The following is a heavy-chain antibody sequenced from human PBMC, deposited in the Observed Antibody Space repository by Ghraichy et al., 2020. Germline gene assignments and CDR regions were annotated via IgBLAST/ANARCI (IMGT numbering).Heavy chain of an antibody. CDR1: GGSMTSY. Sequence: SETLSLTCTVSGGSMTSYWSWIRQSAGKGLEWIGRIYSSGSFNYNASPRSRVTLSVDTSKNQFSLNLKSVTAADTAVYYFARVREGRYGSDYFDTWSQGIVVTVSS. V-gene: IGHV4-4*07. CDR2: IYSSGSF. CDR3: ARVREGRYGSDYFDT. J-gene: IGHJ4*02. D-gene: IGHD4-17*01.